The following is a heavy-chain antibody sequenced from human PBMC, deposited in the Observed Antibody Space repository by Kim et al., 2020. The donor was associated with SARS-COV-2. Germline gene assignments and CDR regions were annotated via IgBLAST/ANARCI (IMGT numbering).Heavy chain of an antibody. Sequence: SETLSLTCAVYGGSFSGYYWSWIRQPPGKGLEWIGEINHSGSTNYNPSLKSRVTISVDTSKNQFSLKLSSVTAADTAVYYCARGMLEEGAFDIWGQGTMV. V-gene: IGHV4-34*01. CDR2: INHSGST. CDR3: ARGMLEEGAFDI. CDR1: GGSFSGYY. J-gene: IGHJ3*02. D-gene: IGHD3-16*01.